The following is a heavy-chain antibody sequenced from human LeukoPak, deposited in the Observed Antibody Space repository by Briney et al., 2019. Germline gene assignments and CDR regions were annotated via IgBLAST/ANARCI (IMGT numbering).Heavy chain of an antibody. Sequence: PGGSLRLSCAASGFSVSSAWMRWVRQSPGKGLEWVANINKDGSEEYYVDSVRGRFTISRDNGKNSLNLQMNSLRVEDTAVYYCARHSVDFWSGSPTQYMDVWGKGTTVTVSS. J-gene: IGHJ6*03. D-gene: IGHD3-3*01. CDR2: INKDGSEE. CDR3: ARHSVDFWSGSPTQYMDV. CDR1: GFSVSSAW. V-gene: IGHV3-7*01.